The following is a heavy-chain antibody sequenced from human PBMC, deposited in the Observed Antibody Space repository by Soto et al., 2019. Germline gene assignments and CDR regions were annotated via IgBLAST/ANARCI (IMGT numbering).Heavy chain of an antibody. CDR1: GDSVSSNSAA. V-gene: IGHV6-1*01. Sequence: SKTLSLTCVISGDSVSSNSAAWNWIRHSPSRGLEWLGRTYYKSKWNNDYALSVKSRITINPDTSKNQFSLHLYSVTPEDTAVYYCTGITWLRAMDVCGQGTPVT. CDR3: TGITWLRAMDV. J-gene: IGHJ6*02. D-gene: IGHD3-10*01. CDR2: TYYKSKWNN.